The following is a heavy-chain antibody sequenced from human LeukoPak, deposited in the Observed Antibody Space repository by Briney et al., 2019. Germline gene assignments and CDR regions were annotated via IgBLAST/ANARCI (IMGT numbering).Heavy chain of an antibody. D-gene: IGHD3-22*01. J-gene: IGHJ4*02. V-gene: IGHV3-23*01. Sequence: GGSLRLSCAASGFPLSSYAMSWVRQAPGKGLEWVSATSSSDAGTYYADSVRGRFTISRDNSKNTLYLQMNSLRVEDAAVYYCARGSPPRRNYDSRGYYSYYFDYWGQGTLVTVSS. CDR3: ARGSPPRRNYDSRGYYSYYFDY. CDR1: GFPLSSYA. CDR2: TSSSDAGT.